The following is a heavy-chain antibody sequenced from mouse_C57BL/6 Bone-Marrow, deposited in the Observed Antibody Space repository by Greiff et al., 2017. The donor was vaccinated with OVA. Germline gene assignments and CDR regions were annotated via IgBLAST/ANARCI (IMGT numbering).Heavy chain of an antibody. CDR1: GYAFSSSW. V-gene: IGHV1-82*01. Sequence: VQLQQSGPELVKPGASVKISCKASGYAFSSSWMNWVKQRPGKGLEWIGRIYPGDGDTNYNGKFKGKATLTADKSSSTAYMQLSRLTSEDAAVYCCASWYYGPYYFDYWGQGTTLTVSS. CDR2: IYPGDGDT. CDR3: ASWYYGPYYFDY. D-gene: IGHD1-1*01. J-gene: IGHJ2*01.